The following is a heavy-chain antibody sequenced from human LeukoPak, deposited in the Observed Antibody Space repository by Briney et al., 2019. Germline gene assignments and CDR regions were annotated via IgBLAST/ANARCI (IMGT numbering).Heavy chain of an antibody. V-gene: IGHV4-38-2*02. D-gene: IGHD3-22*01. J-gene: IGHJ4*02. CDR1: GYSISSGYY. Sequence: PSETLSLTCTVSGYSISSGYYWGWIRQPPGKGLEWIGSIYHSGSTYYNPSLKSRVTISVDTSKNQFSLKLSSVTAADTAVYYCARHRKDYYDSSGYSTYYFDYWGQGTLVTVSS. CDR3: ARHRKDYYDSSGYSTYYFDY. CDR2: IYHSGST.